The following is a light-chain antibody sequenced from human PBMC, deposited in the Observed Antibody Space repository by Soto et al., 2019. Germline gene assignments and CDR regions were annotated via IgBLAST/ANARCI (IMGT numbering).Light chain of an antibody. J-gene: IGLJ1*01. Sequence: QSALTQPASVSRSPGQSITISFTGTSSDVGGYNYVSWYQQHPGKAPKLMIYEVSNRPSGVSNRFSGSKSGNTASLTISGLQAEDEADYYCSSYTSSSPYVFGTGTKVTVL. CDR1: SSDVGGYNY. CDR3: SSYTSSSPYV. V-gene: IGLV2-14*01. CDR2: EVS.